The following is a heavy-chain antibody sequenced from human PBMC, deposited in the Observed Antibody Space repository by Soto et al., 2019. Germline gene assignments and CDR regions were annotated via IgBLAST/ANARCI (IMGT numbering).Heavy chain of an antibody. D-gene: IGHD6-19*01. CDR2: IIPIFGTA. V-gene: IGHV1-69*13. Sequence: QVQLVQSGAEVKKPGASVKVSCKASGYTFTSYGISWVRQAPGQGLEWMGGIIPIFGTANYAQKFQGRVTITADESTSTAYMELSSLRSEDTAVYYCARHSPGSSGWYPLGALGYWGQGTLVTVSS. CDR1: GYTFTSYG. CDR3: ARHSPGSSGWYPLGALGY. J-gene: IGHJ4*02.